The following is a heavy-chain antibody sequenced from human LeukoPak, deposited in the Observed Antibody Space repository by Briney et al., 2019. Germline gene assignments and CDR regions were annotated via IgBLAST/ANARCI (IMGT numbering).Heavy chain of an antibody. V-gene: IGHV4-59*01. CDR1: GGSISSYY. CDR3: VRHSPLVAATVAFGF. Sequence: NPSETLSLTCTVSGGSISSYYWSWIRQPPGKGLEWIGYIYYSGRTNYNPSLKGRVTISVDTSKNQFSLKMSSVTAADTAVYYCVRHSPLVAATVAFGFWGQGTMITVSS. J-gene: IGHJ3*01. CDR2: IYYSGRT. D-gene: IGHD2-15*01.